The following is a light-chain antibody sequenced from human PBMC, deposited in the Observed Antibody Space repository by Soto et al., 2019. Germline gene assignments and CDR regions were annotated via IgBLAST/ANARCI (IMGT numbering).Light chain of an antibody. CDR2: ENN. Sequence: QSVLTQPPSVSAAPGQKVTISCSGSSSNIGNNYVSWYQQLPGTAPKLLIYENNKRPSGIPDRFSGSKSGTSATLGITGLQTGDAAYYYCGTWDSSLSAHWVFGGGTQLTVL. CDR1: SSNIGNNY. CDR3: GTWDSSLSAHWV. J-gene: IGLJ3*02. V-gene: IGLV1-51*02.